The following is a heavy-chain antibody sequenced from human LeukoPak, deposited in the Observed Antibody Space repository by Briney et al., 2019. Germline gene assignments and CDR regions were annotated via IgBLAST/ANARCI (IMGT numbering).Heavy chain of an antibody. Sequence: SVKVSCKASGGTFSSYAISWVRQAPGQGLEWMGRIIPIFGTANYAQKFQGRVTITTDESTSTAYMELSSLRSEDTAVYYCAREQDYYDSSGYYPRFDYWGQGTLVTVSS. V-gene: IGHV1-69*05. CDR2: IIPIFGTA. D-gene: IGHD3-22*01. CDR1: GGTFSSYA. CDR3: AREQDYYDSSGYYPRFDY. J-gene: IGHJ4*02.